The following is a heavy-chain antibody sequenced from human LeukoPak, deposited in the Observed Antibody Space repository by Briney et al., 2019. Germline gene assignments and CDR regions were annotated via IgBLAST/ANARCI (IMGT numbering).Heavy chain of an antibody. J-gene: IGHJ4*02. CDR2: ISSSSSYI. D-gene: IGHD3-22*01. V-gene: IGHV3-21*01. CDR1: GFTFSSYS. CDR3: ERDIYYYDSSGYYYPGGSDC. Sequence: GGSLRLSCAASGFTFSSYSMKWVRQAPGKGLEWVSFISSSSSYIYYADSVKGRFTIARDKAKNSLYLQMNSLRAEDTAVYYCERDIYYYDSSGYYYPGGSDCWGQGTLVTVSS.